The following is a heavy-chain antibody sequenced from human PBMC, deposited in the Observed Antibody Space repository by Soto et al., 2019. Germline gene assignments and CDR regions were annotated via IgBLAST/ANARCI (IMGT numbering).Heavy chain of an antibody. CDR3: ARTGLRPNRGGIVRAYTKHYYYYGLDV. J-gene: IGHJ6*02. V-gene: IGHV4-59*01. CDR2: IYYSGST. CDR1: GGSISSYY. Sequence: SETLSLTCTVSGGSISSYYWSWIRQPPGKGLEWIGYIYYSGSTNYNPSLKSRVTISVDTSKNQFSLKLSSVTAADTAVYYCARTGLRPNRGGIVRAYTKHYYYYGLDVWGQGTTVTVSS. D-gene: IGHD3-16*02.